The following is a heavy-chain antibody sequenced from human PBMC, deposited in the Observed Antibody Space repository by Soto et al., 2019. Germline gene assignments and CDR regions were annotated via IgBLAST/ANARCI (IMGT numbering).Heavy chain of an antibody. J-gene: IGHJ3*02. D-gene: IGHD1-1*01. CDR2: IYWDDDK. CDR1: GFSLSTFGVG. V-gene: IGHV2-5*02. CDR3: THSTTGTTGGDFDI. Sequence: QITLRESGPTLVRPTQTLTLTCTFSGFSLSTFGVGVGWIRQPPGKALEWLALIYWDDDKRYSPSLKSRLTITKDTSKNQVVLTMTNMDFVDTGTYYCTHSTTGTTGGDFDIWGHGTLVPVSS.